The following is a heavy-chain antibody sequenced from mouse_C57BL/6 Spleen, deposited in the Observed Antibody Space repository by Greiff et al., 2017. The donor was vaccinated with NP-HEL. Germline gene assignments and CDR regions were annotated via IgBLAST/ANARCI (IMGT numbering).Heavy chain of an antibody. CDR2: ISYDGSN. J-gene: IGHJ2*01. CDR1: GYSITSGYY. V-gene: IGHV3-6*01. Sequence: EVQLQESGPGLVKPSQSLSLTCSVTGYSITSGYYWNWIRQFPGNKLEWMGYISYDGSNNYNPSFKNRTSITRDTSKSQFFLKLNSVTTEDTATYYCARDRDYGNYDFDDWGQGTTLTVSS. D-gene: IGHD2-1*01. CDR3: ARDRDYGNYDFDD.